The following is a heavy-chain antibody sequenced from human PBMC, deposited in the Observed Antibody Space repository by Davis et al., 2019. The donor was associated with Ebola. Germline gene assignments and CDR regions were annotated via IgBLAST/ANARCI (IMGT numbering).Heavy chain of an antibody. CDR2: IYSIDST. J-gene: IGHJ6*01. CDR1: GFIVSSKY. D-gene: IGHD3-22*01. V-gene: IGHV3-66*01. CDR3: ASSSYHYYYHGMDV. Sequence: GESLKISCAASGFIVSSKYMSWVRQAPGKGLEWVSGIYSIDSTYYADSVKGRFSISRDNSKNTLYLQMNSLRGEDTAVYYFASSSYHYYYHGMDVWGQGTTVTVSS.